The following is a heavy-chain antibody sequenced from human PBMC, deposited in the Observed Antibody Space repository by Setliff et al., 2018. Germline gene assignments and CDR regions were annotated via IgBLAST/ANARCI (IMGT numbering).Heavy chain of an antibody. CDR2: INPHGSGK. CDR1: GLSYINDW. D-gene: IGHD3-3*01. CDR3: AKALAIFGVVTDIGFYFDY. Sequence: GGSLRLSCTASGLSYINDWVSWVRQAPGKGLEWLASINPHGSGKYYADSVKGRFTTSRDNSKNTLYLQMNSLRAEDTAIYYCAKALAIFGVVTDIGFYFDYWGQGSLVTVSS. J-gene: IGHJ4*02. V-gene: IGHV3-7*03.